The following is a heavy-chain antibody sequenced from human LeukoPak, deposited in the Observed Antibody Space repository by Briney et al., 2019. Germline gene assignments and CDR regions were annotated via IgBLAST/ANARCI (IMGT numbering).Heavy chain of an antibody. V-gene: IGHV4-61*01. J-gene: IGHJ4*02. CDR2: IYYSGSTNGST. CDR1: GGSVSSGSYY. D-gene: IGHD2-15*01. Sequence: SETLSLTCTVSGGSVSSGSYYWSWIRQPPGKGLEWNGYIYYSGSTNGSTNYNPSLKSRVTISIDTSKNQFSLKLSSVTAADTAVYYCARERTPGSGLDYWGQGTLVTVSS. CDR3: ARERTPGSGLDY.